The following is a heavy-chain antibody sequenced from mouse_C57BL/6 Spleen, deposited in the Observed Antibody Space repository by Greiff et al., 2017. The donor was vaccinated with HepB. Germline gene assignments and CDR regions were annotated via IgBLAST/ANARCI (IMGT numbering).Heavy chain of an antibody. J-gene: IGHJ2*01. D-gene: IGHD4-1*01. CDR3: ASGLGRGYYFDY. CDR1: GYTFTSYW. V-gene: IGHV1-50*01. CDR2: IDPSDSYT. Sequence: VQLQQPGAELVKPGASVKLSCKASGYTFTSYWMQWVKQRPGQGLEWIGEIDPSDSYTNYNQKFKGKATLTVDTSSSTAYMQLSSLTSEDSAVYYCASGLGRGYYFDYWGQGTTLTVSS.